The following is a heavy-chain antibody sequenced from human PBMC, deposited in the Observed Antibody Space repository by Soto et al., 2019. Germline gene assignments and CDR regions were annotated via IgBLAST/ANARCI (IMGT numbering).Heavy chain of an antibody. J-gene: IGHJ4*02. CDR3: ARTVGYCSSDSCYPRGFDY. Sequence: SETPSLTCTVSGGSISSGGYYWSWIRQHPGKGLEWIGNIYYRGYTYYTPSLKSRAAISVYTSKNRFYLKLSPVTAADTAVYYCARTVGYCSSDSCYPRGFDYWGQGTRVTGS. CDR1: GGSISSGGYY. CDR2: IYYRGYT. D-gene: IGHD2-2*01. V-gene: IGHV4-31*03.